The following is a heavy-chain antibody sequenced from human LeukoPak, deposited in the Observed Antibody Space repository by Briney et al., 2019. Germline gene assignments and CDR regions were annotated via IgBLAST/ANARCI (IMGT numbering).Heavy chain of an antibody. Sequence: GGSLRLSCAASGFTFANHAMNWVRQAPGKGLEWVSVIKGSGESTLYADSVKGRITISRDNSKNTLYLQMNSLRAEDTAVYYCAKAIYASGSPYTSIDYWGQGTLVTVSS. CDR2: IKGSGEST. CDR1: GFTFANHA. D-gene: IGHD3-10*01. CDR3: AKAIYASGSPYTSIDY. V-gene: IGHV3-23*01. J-gene: IGHJ4*02.